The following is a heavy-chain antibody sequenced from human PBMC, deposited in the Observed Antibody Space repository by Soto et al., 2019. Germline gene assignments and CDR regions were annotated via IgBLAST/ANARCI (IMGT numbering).Heavy chain of an antibody. D-gene: IGHD4-17*01. CDR1: GFTFSTYR. CDR2: IGSSTSSI. CDR3: ATTTMTTDYYGLDV. J-gene: IGHJ6*02. V-gene: IGHV3-21*01. Sequence: GGSLRLSCAASGFTFSTYRMNWVRQAPGKGLEWVSYIGSSTSSIDYADSVKGRFTISRDNAKNSLYLQMNSLRAEDTAVYYCATTTMTTDYYGLDVWGPGTTVTVSS.